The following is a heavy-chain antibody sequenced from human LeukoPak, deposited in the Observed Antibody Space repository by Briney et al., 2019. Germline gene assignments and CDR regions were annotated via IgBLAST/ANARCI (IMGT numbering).Heavy chain of an antibody. CDR1: GDSISSYY. V-gene: IGHV4-59*01. J-gene: IGHJ3*02. CDR3: ARDRGAYGDNDAFDI. CDR2: IYYSGST. D-gene: IGHD4-17*01. Sequence: SETLSLTCTVSGDSISSYYWSWIRQPPGKGLEWIGYIYYSGSTNCNPSLKSRVTISVDTSKNQFSLKLSSVTAADTAVYYCARDRGAYGDNDAFDIWGQGTMVTVSS.